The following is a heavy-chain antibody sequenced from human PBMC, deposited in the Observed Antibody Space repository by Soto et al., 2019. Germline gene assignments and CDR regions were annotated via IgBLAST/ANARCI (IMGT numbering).Heavy chain of an antibody. Sequence: EVQLLESGGGLVRPGESLRLSCAASGFNFNKYAMSWVRQAPGEGLEWVSGISCCGGTASYADSVKGRFTIARDDAKNTLYLDMNSLRVEDTAEYYWAKADGQQWLLPHLENWGRGTLVTVS. CDR1: GFNFNKYA. V-gene: IGHV3-23*01. J-gene: IGHJ4*02. CDR3: AKADGQQWLLPHLEN. CDR2: ISCCGGTA. D-gene: IGHD6-19*01.